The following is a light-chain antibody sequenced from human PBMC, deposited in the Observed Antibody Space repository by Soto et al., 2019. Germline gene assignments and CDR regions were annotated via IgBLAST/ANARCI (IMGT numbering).Light chain of an antibody. CDR3: QQYNNSRGT. CDR2: GAS. Sequence: EIVMTQSPATLSVSPGERATLSCRASQSVSSNLPWYQQKPGQAPRLLIYGASTRATGIPARFSGSRSGTEFTLTISRLQAEDFAAYYCQQYNNSRGTFGQGTKVEIK. J-gene: IGKJ1*01. CDR1: QSVSSN. V-gene: IGKV3-15*01.